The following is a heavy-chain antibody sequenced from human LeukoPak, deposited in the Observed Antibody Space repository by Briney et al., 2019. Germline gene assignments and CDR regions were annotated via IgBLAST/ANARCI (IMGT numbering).Heavy chain of an antibody. CDR3: ARDHGSGSYNYFDY. V-gene: IGHV1-2*02. CDR2: INPNSGVT. J-gene: IGHJ4*02. D-gene: IGHD3-10*01. Sequence: ASVKVSCKTSGFTFTGYYIHWVRQAPGQGLEWMGWINPNSGVTNYAQKFQGRVTMTRDTSISTAYMELSRLRSDDPAVYYCARDHGSGSYNYFDYWGQGTLVTVSS. CDR1: GFTFTGYY.